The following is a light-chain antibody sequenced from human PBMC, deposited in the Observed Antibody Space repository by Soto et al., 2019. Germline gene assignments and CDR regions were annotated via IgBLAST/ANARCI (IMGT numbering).Light chain of an antibody. Sequence: EIVLTQSPGALSLSPGERATLSCRASQSVSNSHSAWYQQKPGQAPRLLIYGASNRATGVSDRFSGSGSGTDITLTITRLEPEYSAVYYCQQYDRSPLFGGGTKVEI. V-gene: IGKV3-20*01. J-gene: IGKJ4*01. CDR1: QSVSNSH. CDR3: QQYDRSPL. CDR2: GAS.